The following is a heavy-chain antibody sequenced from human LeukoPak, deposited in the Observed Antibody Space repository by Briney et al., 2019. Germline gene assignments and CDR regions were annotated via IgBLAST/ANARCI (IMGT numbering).Heavy chain of an antibody. J-gene: IGHJ5*02. CDR3: AKGVRSGTYYNCFDP. Sequence: GGSLRPSCVASGFTLNDYALHWVRQAPGKGLEWISLISGDGDSTYYADSVKGRFTISRDNSKNSLYLQMSSLRAEDTAVYYCAKGVRSGTYYNCFDPWGQGTLVTVSS. D-gene: IGHD1-26*01. CDR2: ISGDGDST. CDR1: GFTLNDYA. V-gene: IGHV3-43*02.